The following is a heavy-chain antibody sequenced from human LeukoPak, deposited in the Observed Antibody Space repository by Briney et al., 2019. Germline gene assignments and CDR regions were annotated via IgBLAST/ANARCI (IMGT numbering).Heavy chain of an antibody. CDR1: GGSFSGYY. V-gene: IGHV4-34*01. D-gene: IGHD2-2*01. CDR3: ARGYCSSTSCYWYYYYYYMDV. CDR2: INHSGST. Sequence: ASETLSLTCAVYGGSFSGYYWSWIRQPPGKGLEWIGEINHSGSTNYNPSLKSRVTISVDTSKNQFSLKLSSATAADTAVYYCARGYCSSTSCYWYYYYYYMDVWGKGTTVTVSS. J-gene: IGHJ6*03.